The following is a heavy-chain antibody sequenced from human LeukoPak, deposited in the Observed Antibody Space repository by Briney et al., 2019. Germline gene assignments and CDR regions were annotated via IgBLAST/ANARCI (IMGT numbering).Heavy chain of an antibody. J-gene: IGHJ4*02. CDR3: ARDIVTMVRGVIYFDY. Sequence: ASVKVSCKASGHTFTSYGISWVRQAPGQGLEWMGWISAYNGNTNYAQKLQGRVTMTTDTSTSTAYMELRSLRSDDTAVYYCARDIVTMVRGVIYFDYWGQGTLVTVSS. V-gene: IGHV1-18*01. D-gene: IGHD3-10*01. CDR1: GHTFTSYG. CDR2: ISAYNGNT.